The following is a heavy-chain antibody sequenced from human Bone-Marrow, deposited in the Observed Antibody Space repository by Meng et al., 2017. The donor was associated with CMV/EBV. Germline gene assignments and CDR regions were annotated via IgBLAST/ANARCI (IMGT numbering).Heavy chain of an antibody. CDR3: ASMWEGGY. CDR2: IEGDGNTK. CDR1: GFTFSSYG. D-gene: IGHD1-26*01. J-gene: IGHJ4*02. V-gene: IGHV3-7*01. Sequence: GGSLRLSCAASGFTFSSYGMHWVRQAPGKGLERVADIEGDGNTKYYADSVKGRFIISRDNAKRSLYLQLNALRVEDTAMYYCASMWEGGYWGQGTLVTVSS.